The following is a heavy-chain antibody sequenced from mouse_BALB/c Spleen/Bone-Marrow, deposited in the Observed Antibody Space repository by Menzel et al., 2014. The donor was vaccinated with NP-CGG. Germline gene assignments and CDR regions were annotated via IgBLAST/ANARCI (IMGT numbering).Heavy chain of an antibody. J-gene: IGHJ3*01. CDR1: GYSITSDYA. CDR3: ARGLRWFAY. CDR2: ISYSGST. D-gene: IGHD2-2*01. V-gene: IGHV3-2*02. Sequence: EVQLQHSGPGLVKPSQSLSLTCTVTGYSITSDYAWNWIRQFPGNKLEWMGYISYSGSTSYNPSLKSRISITRDTSKNQFFLQLNSVTTEDTATYYCARGLRWFAYWGQGTLVTVSA.